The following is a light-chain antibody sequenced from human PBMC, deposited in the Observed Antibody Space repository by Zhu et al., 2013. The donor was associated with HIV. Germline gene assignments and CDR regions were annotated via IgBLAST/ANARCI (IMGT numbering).Light chain of an antibody. J-gene: IGKJ4*01. CDR1: QSVSSNY. Sequence: EIVMTQSPATLSVSPGERATLSCRASQSVSSNYLAWYQQKPGQAPRLLIYGASTRATDIPARFSGSGSGTDFTLTISRLEPEDFAVYYCQHYGSSLLTFGGGTKVEIK. CDR3: QHYGSSLLT. V-gene: IGKV3-20*01. CDR2: GAS.